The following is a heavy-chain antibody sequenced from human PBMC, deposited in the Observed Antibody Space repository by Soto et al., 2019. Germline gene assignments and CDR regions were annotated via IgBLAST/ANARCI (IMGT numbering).Heavy chain of an antibody. D-gene: IGHD1-26*01. CDR3: ARDRRIAGDYYYYGMDV. Sequence: GGSLRLSCAASGFTFSSYAMHWVRQAPGKGLEYVSAISSNGGSTYYANSVKGRFTISRDNSKNTLYLQMGSLRAEDMAVYYCARDRRIAGDYYYYGMDVWGQGTTVTVSS. CDR1: GFTFSSYA. J-gene: IGHJ6*02. V-gene: IGHV3-64*01. CDR2: ISSNGGST.